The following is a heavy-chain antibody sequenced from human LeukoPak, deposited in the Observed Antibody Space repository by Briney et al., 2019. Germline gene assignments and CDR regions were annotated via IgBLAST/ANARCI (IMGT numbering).Heavy chain of an antibody. CDR1: GDSVSNNSAA. J-gene: IGHJ5*02. V-gene: IGHV6-1*01. CDR3: AREVSSDSSSWYLCPWFDP. Sequence: QTLSLTCAISGDSVSNNSAAWNWIRQSPSRGLEWLGRTYYRSKWYNDYAVSVKSRITINPDTSKNQFSLQLNSVTPEDTAVYYCAREVSSDSSSWYLCPWFDPWGQGTLVTVSS. CDR2: TYYRSKWYN. D-gene: IGHD6-13*01.